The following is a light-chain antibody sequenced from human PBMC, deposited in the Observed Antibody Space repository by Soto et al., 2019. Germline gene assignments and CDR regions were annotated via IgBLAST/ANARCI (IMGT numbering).Light chain of an antibody. V-gene: IGLV2-8*01. CDR3: NSYAGSPNV. CDR1: SSDVGGYNY. J-gene: IGLJ1*01. Sequence: QSALTQPPSASGSPGQSVTISCTGTSSDVGGYNYVSWYQQHPGKAPKLMIYEVSQRPSGVPDRFSGSKSGNTASLTVSGLQAEDDADYYCNSYAGSPNVFGTGTKVTV. CDR2: EVS.